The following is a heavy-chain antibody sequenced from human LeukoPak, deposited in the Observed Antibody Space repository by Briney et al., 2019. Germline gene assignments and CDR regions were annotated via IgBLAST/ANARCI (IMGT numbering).Heavy chain of an antibody. Sequence: ASVKVSCKASGYTFTSYYIHWVRQAPGQGLEWMAIISPSGGSISYAQKFQGRVTMTTDTSTSTAYMELRSLRSDDTAVYYCATYSSGWNPLFYWGQGTLVTVSS. J-gene: IGHJ4*02. D-gene: IGHD6-19*01. CDR2: ISPSGGSI. V-gene: IGHV1-46*01. CDR1: GYTFTSYY. CDR3: ATYSSGWNPLFY.